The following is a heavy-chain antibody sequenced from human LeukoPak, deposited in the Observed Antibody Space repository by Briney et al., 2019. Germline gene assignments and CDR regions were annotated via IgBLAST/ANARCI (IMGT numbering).Heavy chain of an antibody. V-gene: IGHV3-48*01. CDR3: ARGHREQIRADLDI. CDR1: GFTFSSYS. D-gene: IGHD1/OR15-1a*01. CDR2: ISSSSSTI. J-gene: IGHJ3*02. Sequence: GGSLRLSCAASGFTFSSYSMNWVRQAPGKGLEWVSYISSSSSTIYYADSVKGRFTISRDNAKNSLYLQMNSLRAEDTAVYYCARGHREQIRADLDIWGQGTMVTVSS.